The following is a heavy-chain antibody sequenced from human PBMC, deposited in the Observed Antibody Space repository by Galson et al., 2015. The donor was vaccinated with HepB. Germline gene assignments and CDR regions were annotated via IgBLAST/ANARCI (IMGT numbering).Heavy chain of an antibody. CDR3: ARGGSYCSGGNCYSNYSDH. D-gene: IGHD2-15*01. CDR1: GFTFRSYA. J-gene: IGHJ4*02. Sequence: SLRLSCAASGFTFRSYAMHWVRQAPGKGLEWVAVISHDGSNKYYADSVKGRFTISRDNSRNTLYLHMNSLRAEDTALYYCARGGSYCSGGNCYSNYSDHWGQGTLVTVSS. CDR2: ISHDGSNK. V-gene: IGHV3-30*04.